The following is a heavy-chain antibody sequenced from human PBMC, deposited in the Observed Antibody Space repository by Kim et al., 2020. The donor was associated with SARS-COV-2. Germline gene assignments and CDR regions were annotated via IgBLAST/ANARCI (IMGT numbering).Heavy chain of an antibody. J-gene: IGHJ6*04. D-gene: IGHD2-2*02. CDR2: IYYSGST. CDR1: GGSISSSSYY. CDR3: ARHNTRIGIVVVPAALRSMDA. V-gene: IGHV4-39*01. Sequence: SETLSLTCTVSGGSISSSSYYWGWIRQPPGKGLEWIGSIYYSGSTYYNPSLKSRVTMSVDTSKNQFSLKLSSVTAADTAVYYCARHNTRIGIVVVPAALRSMDAWGKGTTVTVSS.